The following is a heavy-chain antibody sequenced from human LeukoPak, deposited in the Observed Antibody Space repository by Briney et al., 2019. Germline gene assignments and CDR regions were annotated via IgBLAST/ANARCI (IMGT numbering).Heavy chain of an antibody. CDR2: ISSSSIDI. V-gene: IGHV3-21*01. J-gene: IGHJ5*02. CDR1: GFTFSSYS. D-gene: IGHD6-13*01. Sequence: GVSLRLSCAASGFTFSSYSMNWVRQAPGRGLEWVSSISSSSIDIYYAYSVKGRFTISRDNAKTSLYLQMNCLRAEATAGYYCAREGSGYEGKWFDPWGKGTLVTVSS. CDR3: AREGSGYEGKWFDP.